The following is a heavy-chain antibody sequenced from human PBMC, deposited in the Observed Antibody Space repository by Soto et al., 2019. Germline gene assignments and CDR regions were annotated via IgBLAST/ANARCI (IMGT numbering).Heavy chain of an antibody. CDR3: TSHYASGTNDNYFDP. CDR2: IIPALGIP. CDR1: GGTLNTYP. V-gene: IGHV1-69*02. Sequence: QVQLVQSGPQVKKPGSSVKVSCKASGGTLNTYPISWVRQAPRQGFEWMGRIIPALGIPNYALKFQGRVTMTADKSTNTAYMELTSLRSDDTAIYYCTSHYASGTNDNYFDPWGQGTLVTVSS. D-gene: IGHD3-10*01. J-gene: IGHJ5*02.